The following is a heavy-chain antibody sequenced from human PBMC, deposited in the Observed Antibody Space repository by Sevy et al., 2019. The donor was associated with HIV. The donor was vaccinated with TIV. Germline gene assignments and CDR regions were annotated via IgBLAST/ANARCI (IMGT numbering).Heavy chain of an antibody. J-gene: IGHJ4*02. CDR1: GYTFTSYK. CDR2: ISAFNGDT. CDR3: ARAYCSGGRCYSLAY. V-gene: IGHV1-18*01. D-gene: IGHD2-15*01. Sequence: APVKVSCKASGYTFTSYKITWVRQAPGQGLERMGWISAFNGDTNYAQKLQGRVTMTTDTSTTTAYMELRSLRSADPAVYYCARAYCSGGRCYSLAYWGQGTLVTVSS.